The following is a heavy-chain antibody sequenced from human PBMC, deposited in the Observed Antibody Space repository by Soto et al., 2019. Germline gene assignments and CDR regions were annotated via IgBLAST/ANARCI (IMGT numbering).Heavy chain of an antibody. CDR2: IKQDGSEK. J-gene: IGHJ5*02. CDR3: ARVRDFWSGLEP. CDR1: GFTFSSYW. Sequence: LRLSCAAPGFTFSSYWMSWVRQAPGKGLEWVANIKQDGSEKYYVDSVKGRFTISRDNAKNSLYLQMNSLRAEDTAVYYCARVRDFWSGLEPWGQGTLVTVSS. D-gene: IGHD3-3*01. V-gene: IGHV3-7*03.